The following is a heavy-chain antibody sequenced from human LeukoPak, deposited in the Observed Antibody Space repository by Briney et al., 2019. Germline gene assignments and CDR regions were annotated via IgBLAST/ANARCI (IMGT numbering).Heavy chain of an antibody. CDR3: ARGAVRGVIYDY. V-gene: IGHV3-21*01. CDR2: ISSSSSYI. J-gene: IGHJ4*02. CDR1: GFTFSSYS. D-gene: IGHD3-10*01. Sequence: GGSLTLSCAASGFTFSSYSMNWLRQAPGKGLEWVSSISSSSSYIYYADSVKGRFTISRDNAKNSLYLQMNSLRAEDTAVYYCARGAVRGVIYDYWGQGTLVTVSS.